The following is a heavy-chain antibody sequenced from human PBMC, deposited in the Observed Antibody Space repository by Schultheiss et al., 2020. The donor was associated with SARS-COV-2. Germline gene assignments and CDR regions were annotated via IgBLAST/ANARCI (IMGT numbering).Heavy chain of an antibody. CDR3: ARESVSKVYYYDSSGSCFDY. CDR1: GFTFGDYT. Sequence: GESLKISCTASGFTFGDYTMSWVRQAPGKGLEWVANIKQDGSEKYYVDSVKGRFTISRDNAKNSLYLQMNSLRAEDTAVYYCARESVSKVYYYDSSGSCFDYWGQGTLVTVSS. V-gene: IGHV3-7*01. CDR2: IKQDGSEK. D-gene: IGHD3-22*01. J-gene: IGHJ4*02.